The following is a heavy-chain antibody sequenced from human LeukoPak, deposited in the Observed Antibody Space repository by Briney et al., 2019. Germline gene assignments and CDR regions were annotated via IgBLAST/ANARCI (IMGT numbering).Heavy chain of an antibody. CDR2: IYYSGST. CDR3: ARGTRQQLVLGFDY. V-gene: IGHV4-39*07. D-gene: IGHD6-13*01. Sequence: SETLSLTCTVSGGSISSSSYYWGWIRQPPGKGLEWIGSIYYSGSTYYNPSLKSRVTISVDTSKNQFSLKLSSVTAADTAVYYCARGTRQQLVLGFDYWGQGTLVTVSS. CDR1: GGSISSSSYY. J-gene: IGHJ4*02.